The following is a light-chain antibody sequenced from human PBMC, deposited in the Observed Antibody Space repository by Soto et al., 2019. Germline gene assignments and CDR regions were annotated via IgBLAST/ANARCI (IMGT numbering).Light chain of an antibody. Sequence: QSVLTQPPSVSGAPGQRVTISCTGSSSNIGAGYDVHWYQRLPGTAPKLLIYGNSNRPSGVPDRFSGSKSGTSASLAITGLQAEEGADYYCQSYDSSLSSVVFGGGTQLTVL. CDR1: SSNIGAGYD. CDR3: QSYDSSLSSVV. CDR2: GNS. J-gene: IGLJ2*01. V-gene: IGLV1-40*01.